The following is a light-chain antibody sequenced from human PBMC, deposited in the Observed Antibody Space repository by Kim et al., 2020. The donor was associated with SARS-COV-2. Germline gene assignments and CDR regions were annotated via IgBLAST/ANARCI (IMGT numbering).Light chain of an antibody. J-gene: IGKJ2*01. CDR3: QQYNTWPPRT. CDR2: GAS. Sequence: EIVMTQSPATLSVSPGERATLSCRASQSVSSTLAWYQQKPGQPPRLLIYGASTRATGIPARFSGSGSGTQFTLTISSLQSEDFAVYYCQQYNTWPPRTFGQGTKLEI. V-gene: IGKV3-15*01. CDR1: QSVSST.